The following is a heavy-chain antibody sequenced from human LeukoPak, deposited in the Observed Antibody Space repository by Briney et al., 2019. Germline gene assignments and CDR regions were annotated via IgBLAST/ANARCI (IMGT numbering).Heavy chain of an antibody. Sequence: ASVKVSCTTSGYTFTDNALHWVRQAPGQRLEWMAWIRTGNGDTKYSQKFQGRVTLTRDTSASTVYVELNSLRSEDTAVYYCGRGGSSGVDYWGQGTLVTVSS. J-gene: IGHJ4*02. CDR1: GYTFTDNA. D-gene: IGHD2-15*01. CDR3: GRGGSSGVDY. V-gene: IGHV1-3*04. CDR2: IRTGNGDT.